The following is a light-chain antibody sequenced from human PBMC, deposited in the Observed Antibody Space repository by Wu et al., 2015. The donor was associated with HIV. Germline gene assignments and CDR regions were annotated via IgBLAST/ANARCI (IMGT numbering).Light chain of an antibody. Sequence: EIVMTQSPATLSVSPGERVSLSCRASESVSDNLAWFQQKPGQAPRLLIYGASTRANGVPGRFSGSGSGTDFTLTISRLEPEDFAVYYCQQYGSSPLITFGQGTRLEIK. J-gene: IGKJ5*01. CDR3: QQYGSSPLIT. CDR2: GAS. V-gene: IGKV3-20*01. CDR1: ESVSDN.